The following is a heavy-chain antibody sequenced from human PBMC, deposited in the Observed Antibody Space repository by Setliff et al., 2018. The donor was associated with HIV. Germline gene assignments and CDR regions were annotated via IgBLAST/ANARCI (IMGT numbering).Heavy chain of an antibody. CDR2: IDWDDAK. V-gene: IGHV2-70*11. CDR3: ARGSESLTYFDN. D-gene: IGHD3-10*01. Sequence: TLVNPTQTLTLTCTFSGFSLSPRGMSVSWIRQPPGKALEWLARIDWDDAKYYSTSLKTRLTISKDTSKNQVVLTMTNMDPVDTATYYCARGSESLTYFDNLGPGTLVTVSS. J-gene: IGHJ4*02. CDR1: GFSLSPRGMS.